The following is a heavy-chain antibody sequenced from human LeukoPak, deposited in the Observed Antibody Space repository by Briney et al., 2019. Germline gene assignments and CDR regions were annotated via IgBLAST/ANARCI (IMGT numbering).Heavy chain of an antibody. Sequence: GGSLRLSCVGSGFSLDDYAMHWVRHVPGKGLEWVSSISWDSGSQAYADSVRGRFTISRDNAKNSLYLQMNSLRPEDTAFYYCIKDMGFDLLKDAFHVWGQGTLVTVSS. V-gene: IGHV3-9*01. D-gene: IGHD3-9*01. CDR1: GFSLDDYA. CDR2: ISWDSGSQ. J-gene: IGHJ3*01. CDR3: IKDMGFDLLKDAFHV.